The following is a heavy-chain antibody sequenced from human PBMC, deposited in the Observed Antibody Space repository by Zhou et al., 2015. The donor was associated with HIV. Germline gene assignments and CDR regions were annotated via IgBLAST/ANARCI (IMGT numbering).Heavy chain of an antibody. J-gene: IGHJ4*02. CDR1: GGTFSSYA. V-gene: IGHV1-2*02. CDR2: IIPNTGDT. D-gene: IGHD2-21*01. Sequence: QVQLVQSGAEVKKPGSSVKVSCKASGGTFSSYAISWVRQAPGQGLEWMGGIIPNTGDTNHAQKFEGRVTLTRDTSISTAYMELSRLTSADTAIIFCARNYGDPSPWDYWGQGTLVTVSS. CDR3: ARNYGDPSPWDY.